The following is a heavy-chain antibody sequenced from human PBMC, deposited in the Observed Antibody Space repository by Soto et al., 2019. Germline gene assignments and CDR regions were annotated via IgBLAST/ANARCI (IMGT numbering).Heavy chain of an antibody. J-gene: IGHJ6*02. V-gene: IGHV1-18*01. Sequence: QAQLVQSGAEVKKPGASVKVSCKASGYTFYSHSISRVRQAPGQGLEWMGRINADYGNTQYAQKFRSRVTMTTDTSTTTVYMELTNLRSDDTAVYYCARCIQGDYYYGMDVWGQGTTVTVSS. CDR2: INADYGNT. CDR1: GYTFYSHS. D-gene: IGHD5-18*01. CDR3: ARCIQGDYYYGMDV.